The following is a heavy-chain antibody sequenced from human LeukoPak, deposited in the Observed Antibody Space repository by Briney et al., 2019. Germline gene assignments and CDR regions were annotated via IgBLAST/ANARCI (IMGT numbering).Heavy chain of an antibody. J-gene: IGHJ4*02. CDR3: AKARPQNYYFDY. V-gene: IGHV3-30*18. CDR1: GFTFSSYG. Sequence: GRSLRLSCAASGFTFSSYGMHWVRQAPGKGLEWVAVIWYGGSNKYYADSVKGRFTISRDNSKNTLYLQMNSLRAEDTAVYYCAKARPQNYYFDYWGQGTLVTVSS. CDR2: IWYGGSNK.